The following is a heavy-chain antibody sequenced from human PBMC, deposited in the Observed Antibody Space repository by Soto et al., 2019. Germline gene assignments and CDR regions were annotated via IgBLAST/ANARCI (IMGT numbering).Heavy chain of an antibody. CDR3: DRDQRDGYKYGAFAY. CDR1: GGTFSSYA. J-gene: IGHJ4*02. D-gene: IGHD5-12*01. Sequence: QVQLVQSGAEVKKPGSSVKVSCKASGGTFSSYAISWVRQAPGQGLEWMGGIIPIFGTANYAQKFQGRVTITADESTITAYMELSSLRSEDTAVYYCDRDQRDGYKYGAFAYWCQGTLVTVSS. V-gene: IGHV1-69*01. CDR2: IIPIFGTA.